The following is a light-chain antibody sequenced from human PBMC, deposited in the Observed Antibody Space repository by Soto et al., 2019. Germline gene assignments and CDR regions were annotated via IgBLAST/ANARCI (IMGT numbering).Light chain of an antibody. V-gene: IGLV2-14*01. CDR3: SSYTSSSTLYV. CDR2: EVS. CDR1: SSDVGGYNS. Sequence: QLVLTQPASVSGSPGQSITISCTGTSSDVGGYNSVSWYQQHPGKAPKLMIYEVSNRPSGVSNRFSGSKSGNTASLTISGLQAEDEADYYCSSYTSSSTLYVFGAGTKLTVL. J-gene: IGLJ1*01.